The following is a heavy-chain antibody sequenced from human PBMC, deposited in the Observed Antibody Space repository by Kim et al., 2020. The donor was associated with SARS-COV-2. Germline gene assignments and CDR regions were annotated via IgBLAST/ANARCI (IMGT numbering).Heavy chain of an antibody. Sequence: SETLSLTCTVSGGSISSSSYYWGWIRQPPGKGLEWIGSIYYSGSTYYNPSLKSRVTISVDTSKNQFSLKLSSVTAADTAVYYCAREWITDRPGGWHPVLVLYWGQGTLVTVSS. CDR3: AREWITDRPGGWHPVLVLY. V-gene: IGHV4-39*07. D-gene: IGHD6-19*01. CDR1: GGSISSSSYY. CDR2: IYYSGST. J-gene: IGHJ4*02.